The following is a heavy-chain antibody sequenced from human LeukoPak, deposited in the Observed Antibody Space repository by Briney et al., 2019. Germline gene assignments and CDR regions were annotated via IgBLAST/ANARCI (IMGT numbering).Heavy chain of an antibody. CDR3: AKVLLVNLNWFDP. D-gene: IGHD2-21*01. Sequence: PGGSLRLSCAASGFTFSNYWMHWVRQAPGKGLEWVSAISGSGGSTYYADSVEGRFTISRDNSKNTLYLQMNSLRAEDTAVYYCAKVLLVNLNWFDPWGQGTLVTVSS. CDR1: GFTFSNYW. V-gene: IGHV3-23*01. J-gene: IGHJ5*02. CDR2: ISGSGGST.